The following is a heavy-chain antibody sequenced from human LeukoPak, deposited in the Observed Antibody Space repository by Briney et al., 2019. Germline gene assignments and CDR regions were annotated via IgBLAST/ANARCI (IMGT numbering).Heavy chain of an antibody. J-gene: IGHJ6*02. CDR2: MNPNSGNT. V-gene: IGHV1-8*01. CDR1: GYTFTSYD. CDR3: ARVALRYYYYYYGMDV. Sequence: ASVKASCKASGYTFTSYDINWVRQATGQGLEWMGWMNPNSGNTGYAQKFQGRVTMTRNTSISTAYMELSSLRSEDTAVYYCARVALRYYYYYYGMDVWGQGTTVTVSS.